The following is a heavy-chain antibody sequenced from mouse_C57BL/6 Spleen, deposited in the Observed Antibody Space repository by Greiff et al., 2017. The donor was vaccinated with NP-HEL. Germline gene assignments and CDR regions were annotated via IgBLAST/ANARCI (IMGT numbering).Heavy chain of an antibody. CDR3: ARSYSTFYAMDY. CDR2: IYPGDGDT. D-gene: IGHD2-5*01. CDR1: GYAFSSYW. Sequence: QVQLKESGAELVKPGASVKISCKASGYAFSSYWMNWVKQRPGKGLEWIGQIYPGDGDTNYNGKFKGKATLTADKSSSTAYMQLSSLTSEDSAVYFCARSYSTFYAMDYWGQGTSVTVSS. V-gene: IGHV1-80*01. J-gene: IGHJ4*01.